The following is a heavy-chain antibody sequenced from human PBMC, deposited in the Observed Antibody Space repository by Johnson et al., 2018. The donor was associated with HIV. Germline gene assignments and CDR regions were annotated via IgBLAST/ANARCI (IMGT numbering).Heavy chain of an antibody. V-gene: IGHV3-13*01. CDR2: IGSAGDT. J-gene: IGHJ3*02. Sequence: VQLVESGGGVVQPGRSLRLSCAASGFTFSSYDMHWVRQTTGKGLEWVSAIGSAGDTYYADSVKGRFTISRDNSKNTLYLQMNSLRAEDTAVYYCARRGDQLLPYSLGAFDIWGQGTMVTVSS. CDR3: ARRGDQLLPYSLGAFDI. CDR1: GFTFSSYD. D-gene: IGHD2-2*01.